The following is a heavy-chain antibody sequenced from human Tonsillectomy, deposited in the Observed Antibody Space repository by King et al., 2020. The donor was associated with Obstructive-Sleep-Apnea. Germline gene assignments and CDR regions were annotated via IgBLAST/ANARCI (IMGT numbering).Heavy chain of an antibody. V-gene: IGHV4-31*03. Sequence: QLQESGPGLVKPSQTLSLTCIVSGGSISSGAYYWSWIRQHPGRGLEWIGYIYYSGDTYYNPSLKSRVSISVDTSKSQFSLNLRSVTAADTAVYYCARDVYLGGMDVWGQGTTVTVSS. J-gene: IGHJ6*02. CDR2: IYYSGDT. D-gene: IGHD7-27*01. CDR3: ARDVYLGGMDV. CDR1: GGSISSGAYY.